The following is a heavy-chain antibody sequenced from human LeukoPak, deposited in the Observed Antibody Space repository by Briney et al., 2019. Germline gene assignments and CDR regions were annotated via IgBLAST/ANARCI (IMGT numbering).Heavy chain of an antibody. D-gene: IGHD2-15*01. CDR1: GGSISSSSYY. CDR2: IYYSGST. J-gene: IGHJ5*02. V-gene: IGHV4-39*07. Sequence: SETLSLTCTVSGGSISSSSYYWGWIRQPPGKGLEWIGSIYYSGSTNYNPSLKSRVTISVDTSKNQFSLKLSSVTAADTAVYYCARRGYCSGGSCRTLRICSNWFDPWGQGTLVTVSS. CDR3: ARRGYCSGGSCRTLRICSNWFDP.